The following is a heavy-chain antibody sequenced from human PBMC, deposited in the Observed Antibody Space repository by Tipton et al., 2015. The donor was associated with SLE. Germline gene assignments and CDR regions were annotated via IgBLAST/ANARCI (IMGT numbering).Heavy chain of an antibody. Sequence: SLRLSCAASGFTFSSYAMHWVCQAPGKGLEWVAVISYDGSNKYYADSVKGRFTISRDNSKNTLYLQMNSLRAEDTAVYYCAREVGLYYYDSSGYYYSHYYYGMDVWGQGTTVTVSS. CDR1: GFTFSSYA. J-gene: IGHJ6*02. D-gene: IGHD3-22*01. CDR2: ISYDGSNK. CDR3: AREVGLYYYDSSGYYYSHYYYGMDV. V-gene: IGHV3-30*04.